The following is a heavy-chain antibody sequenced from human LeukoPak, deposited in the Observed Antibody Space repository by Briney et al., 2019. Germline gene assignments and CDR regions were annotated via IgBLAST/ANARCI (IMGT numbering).Heavy chain of an antibody. D-gene: IGHD6-6*01. CDR3: VWGRYSSSWPDFDY. CDR2: IYYSGST. V-gene: IGHV4-39*01. J-gene: IGHJ4*02. CDR1: GGSISSSSYY. Sequence: SETLSLTCTVSGGSISSSSYYWGWIRQPPGKGLEWIGSIYYSGSTYHNPSLKSRVTISVDTSKNQFSLKLSSVTAADTAVYYCVWGRYSSSWPDFDYWGQGTLVTVSS.